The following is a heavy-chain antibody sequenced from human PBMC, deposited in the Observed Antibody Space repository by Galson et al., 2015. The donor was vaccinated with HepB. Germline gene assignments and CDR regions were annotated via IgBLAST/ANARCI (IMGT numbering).Heavy chain of an antibody. CDR3: TRVSGELLSGYYYYGMDV. D-gene: IGHD3-10*01. V-gene: IGHV3-49*04. Sequence: SLRLSCAASGFTFGDYAMSWVRQAPGKGLEWVGFIRSKAYGGTTEYAASVEGRFTISRDDSKSIAYLQMNSLKTEDTAVYYCTRVSGELLSGYYYYGMDVWGQGTTVTVSS. J-gene: IGHJ6*02. CDR1: GFTFGDYA. CDR2: IRSKAYGGTT.